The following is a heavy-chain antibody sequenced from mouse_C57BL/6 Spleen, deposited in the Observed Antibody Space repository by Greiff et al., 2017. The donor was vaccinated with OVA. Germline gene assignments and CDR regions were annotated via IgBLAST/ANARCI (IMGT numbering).Heavy chain of an antibody. D-gene: IGHD2-4*01. V-gene: IGHV1-64*01. CDR1: GYTFTSYW. Sequence: VQLQQSGAELVKPGASVKLSCKASGYTFTSYWMHWVKQRPGQGLEWIGMIHPNSGSTNYNEKFKSKATLTVDKSSSTAYMQLSSLTSEDSAVYYCARGNDYDEGGMDYWGQGTSVTVSS. CDR2: IHPNSGST. CDR3: ARGNDYDEGGMDY. J-gene: IGHJ4*01.